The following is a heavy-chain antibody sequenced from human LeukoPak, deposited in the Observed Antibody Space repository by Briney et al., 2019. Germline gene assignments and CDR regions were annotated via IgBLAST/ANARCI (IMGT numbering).Heavy chain of an antibody. J-gene: IGHJ4*02. V-gene: IGHV1-69*06. Sequence: GSSVKVSCKASGGTFSSYAISWVRQAPGQGLEWMGGIIPIFGTANYAQKFQGRVTITADKSTSTAYMELSSLRSEDTAVYYCARTASQQWLVRGPFDYWGQGTLVTVSS. CDR1: GGTFSSYA. CDR2: IIPIFGTA. D-gene: IGHD6-19*01. CDR3: ARTASQQWLVRGPFDY.